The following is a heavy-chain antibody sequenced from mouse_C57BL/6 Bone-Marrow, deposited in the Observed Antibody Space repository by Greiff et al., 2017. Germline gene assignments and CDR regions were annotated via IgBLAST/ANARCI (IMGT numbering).Heavy chain of an antibody. Sequence: EVKLMESGGGLVKPGGSLKLSCAASGFTFSSYAMSWVRQTPEKRLEWVATISDGGSYTYYPDNVKGRFTISRDNAKNNLYLQMRHLKSEDTARYYCAREIYYGNYVLAMDYWGQGTSVTVSS. V-gene: IGHV5-4*03. CDR2: ISDGGSYT. J-gene: IGHJ4*01. CDR3: AREIYYGNYVLAMDY. CDR1: GFTFSSYA. D-gene: IGHD2-1*01.